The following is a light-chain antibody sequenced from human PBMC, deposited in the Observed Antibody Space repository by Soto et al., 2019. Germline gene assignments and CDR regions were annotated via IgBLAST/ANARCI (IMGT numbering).Light chain of an antibody. J-gene: IGLJ3*02. CDR3: GAWDDSLSGLV. V-gene: IGLV1-44*01. CDR1: ISNIGKNA. Sequence: QSLLTQPPSASATPGQRFIISCSGSISNIGKNAVKWYQQFPCTAPKLLIHSDDQRPSVVPDRFSGSKYGTSASLTISGLQSEDEAHYYCGAWDDSLSGLVFGGGTKVTVL. CDR2: SDD.